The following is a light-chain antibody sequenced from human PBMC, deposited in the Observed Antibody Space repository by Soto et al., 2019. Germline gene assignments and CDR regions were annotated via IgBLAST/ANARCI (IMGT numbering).Light chain of an antibody. Sequence: QSVLTQPPSASGTPGQRVTIPCSGTHSNIGRNSVNWYLQLPGTAPRLLIFSSNQRPLGVPDRFSGSRSGTSASLAITGLRSEDDAYYYCAAWDASLNGRVFGGGTKVTVL. CDR3: AAWDASLNGRV. J-gene: IGLJ3*02. CDR2: SSN. CDR1: HSNIGRNS. V-gene: IGLV1-44*01.